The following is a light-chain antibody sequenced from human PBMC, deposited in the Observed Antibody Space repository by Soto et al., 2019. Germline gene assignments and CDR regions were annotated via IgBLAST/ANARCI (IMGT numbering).Light chain of an antibody. V-gene: IGLV2-14*01. CDR3: SSYTSSSTPYV. J-gene: IGLJ1*01. Sequence: QSVLTQPASVSGSPGQSITISCTGTSSEVGGYNYVSWYQQHPVKAPKLMIYDVTNRPSGVSDRFSGSKSGNTASLTISGLQVEDEADYYCSSYTSSSTPYVFGTGTKVTAL. CDR2: DVT. CDR1: SSEVGGYNY.